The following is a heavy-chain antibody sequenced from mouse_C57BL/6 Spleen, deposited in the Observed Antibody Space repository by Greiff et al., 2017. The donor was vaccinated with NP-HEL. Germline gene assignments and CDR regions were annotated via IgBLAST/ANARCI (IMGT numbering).Heavy chain of an antibody. V-gene: IGHV1-15*01. CDR3: TRSRN. D-gene: IGHD3-3*01. CDR1: GYTFTDYE. J-gene: IGHJ2*01. CDR2: IDPETGGT. Sequence: QVQLKESGAELVRPGASVTLSCKASGYTFTDYEMHWVKQTPVHGLEWIGAIDPETGGTAYNQKFKGKAILTADKSSSTAYMELRSLTSEDSAVYYCTRSRNWGQGTTLTVSS.